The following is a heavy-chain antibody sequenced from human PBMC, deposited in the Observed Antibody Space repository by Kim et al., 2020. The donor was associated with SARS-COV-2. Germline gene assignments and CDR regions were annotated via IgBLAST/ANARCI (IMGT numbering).Heavy chain of an antibody. V-gene: IGHV3-33*06. CDR3: AKGREGGWTLFDY. Sequence: GGSLRLSCAASGFTFSSYGMHWVRQAPGKGLEWVAVIWYDGSNKYYADSVKGRFTISRDNSKNTLYLQMNSLRAEDTAVYYCAKGREGGWTLFDYWGQGTLVTVSS. D-gene: IGHD6-19*01. CDR2: IWYDGSNK. CDR1: GFTFSSYG. J-gene: IGHJ4*02.